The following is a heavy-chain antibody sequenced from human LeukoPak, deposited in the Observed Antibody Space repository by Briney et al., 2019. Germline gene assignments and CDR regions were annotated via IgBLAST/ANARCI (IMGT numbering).Heavy chain of an antibody. D-gene: IGHD6-13*01. V-gene: IGHV4-34*01. CDR2: INHSGST. Sequence: PSGTLSLTCAVYGGSFSGYYWSWIRQPPGKGLEWIGEINHSGSTNYNPSLKSRVTISVDTSKNQFSLKLSSVTAADTAVYYCARGPHLIAAAGDVTPIPHYLDYWGQGTLVTVSS. CDR1: GGSFSGYY. CDR3: ARGPHLIAAAGDVTPIPHYLDY. J-gene: IGHJ4*02.